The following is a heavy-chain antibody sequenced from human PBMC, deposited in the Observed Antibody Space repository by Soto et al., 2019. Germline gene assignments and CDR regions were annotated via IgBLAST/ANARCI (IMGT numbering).Heavy chain of an antibody. J-gene: IGHJ4*02. CDR2: ISAYNGDK. CDR3: ARDGFAETTGSSGY. V-gene: IGHV1-18*01. Sequence: QVQLVQSGAEVKKPGASVKVSCKPSGYTFTSYAISWVRQAPGQGLEWMGWISAYNGDKKYAQKFQGRVTMTTDTSTNTAYMERRSLRSDDSAVYYCARDGFAETTGSSGYWGQGTLVTVSA. CDR1: GYTFTSYA. D-gene: IGHD4-4*01.